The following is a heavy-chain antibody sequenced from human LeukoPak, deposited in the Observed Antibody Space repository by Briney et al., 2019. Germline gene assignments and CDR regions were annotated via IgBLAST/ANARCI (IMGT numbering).Heavy chain of an antibody. CDR3: ARGSEPGYSSSWYFLGLDV. Sequence: PSQTLSLTCTVSGGSISSGGYYWSWIRQHPGKGLEWIGYIYYSGSTYYNPSLKSRVTISVDTSKNQFSLKLSSVTAADTAVYYCARGSEPGYSSSWYFLGLDVWGQGTTVTVSS. D-gene: IGHD6-13*01. CDR2: IYYSGST. J-gene: IGHJ6*02. CDR1: GGSISSGGYY. V-gene: IGHV4-31*03.